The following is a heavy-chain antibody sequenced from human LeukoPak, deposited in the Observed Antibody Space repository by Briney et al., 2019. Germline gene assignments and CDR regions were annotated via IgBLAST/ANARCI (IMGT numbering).Heavy chain of an antibody. J-gene: IGHJ4*02. V-gene: IGHV3-30*02. CDR3: AKADEMATIGAIDY. CDR2: IRYDGSNK. CDR1: GFTFNTYS. Sequence: GGSLRLSCAASGFTFNTYSMNWVRQAPGKGLEWVAFIRYDGSNKYYADSVKGRFTISRDNSKNTLYLQMISLRPEDTAVYYCAKADEMATIGAIDYWGQGTLVTVSS. D-gene: IGHD5-24*01.